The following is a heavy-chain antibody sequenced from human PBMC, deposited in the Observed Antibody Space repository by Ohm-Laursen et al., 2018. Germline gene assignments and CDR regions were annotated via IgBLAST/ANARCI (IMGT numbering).Heavy chain of an antibody. D-gene: IGHD3-3*01. CDR1: GFNFSAYG. Sequence: SLRLSCAASGFNFSAYGMHWVRQAPGKGLEWVAVVSYDGSKKYYAEFVKGRFTISRDNSKNTLYLQMNSLRAEDTAVYYCAKDLRILRVLEWSCPEIGHWGQGSLVTVSS. J-gene: IGHJ4*02. CDR3: AKDLRILRVLEWSCPEIGH. CDR2: VSYDGSKK. V-gene: IGHV3-30*18.